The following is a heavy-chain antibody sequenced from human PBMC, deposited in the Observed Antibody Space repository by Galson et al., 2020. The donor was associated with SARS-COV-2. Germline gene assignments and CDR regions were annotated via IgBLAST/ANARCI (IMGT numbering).Heavy chain of an antibody. V-gene: IGHV1-8*01. CDR1: GYTFTSYD. D-gene: IGHD3-3*01. CDR3: ARGLGERITIFGVVITYYYYMDV. CDR2: MNPNSGNT. J-gene: IGHJ6*03. Sequence: ASVKVSCKASGYTFTSYDINWVRQATGQGLEWMGWMNPNSGNTGYAQKFQGRVTMTRNTSISTAYMELSSLRSEDTAVYYCARGLGERITIFGVVITYYYYMDVWGKGTTVTVSS.